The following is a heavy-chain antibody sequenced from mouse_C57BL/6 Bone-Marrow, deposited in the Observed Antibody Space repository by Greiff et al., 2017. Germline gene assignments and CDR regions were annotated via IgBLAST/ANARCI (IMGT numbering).Heavy chain of an antibody. D-gene: IGHD2-2*01. CDR3: ARYGYKTWYFDV. CDR2: IYPGSGNT. V-gene: IGHV1-81*01. Sequence: QVQLQQSGAELARPGASVKLSCKASGYTFTSYGISWVKQRTGQGLEWIGEIYPGSGNTYYNEKFKGKATLTADKSSSTAYMELRSLTSEDSAVYFCARYGYKTWYFDVWGTGTTVTVSS. CDR1: GYTFTSYG. J-gene: IGHJ1*03.